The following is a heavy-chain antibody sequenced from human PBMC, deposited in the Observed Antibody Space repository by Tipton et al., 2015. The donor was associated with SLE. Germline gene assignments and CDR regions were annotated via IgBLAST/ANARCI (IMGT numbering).Heavy chain of an antibody. CDR1: GYSFTSYW. V-gene: IGHV5-10-1*01. D-gene: IGHD5-12*01. J-gene: IGHJ4*02. Sequence: QSGPEVKKPGESLRISCKGSGYSFTSYWISWVRQMPGKGLEWMGRIDPSDSYTNYSPSFQGHVTISADKSISTAYLQWSSLKASDTAMYYCASFGGSGYDSNFWGQGTLVTVSS. CDR3: ASFGGSGYDSNF. CDR2: IDPSDSYT.